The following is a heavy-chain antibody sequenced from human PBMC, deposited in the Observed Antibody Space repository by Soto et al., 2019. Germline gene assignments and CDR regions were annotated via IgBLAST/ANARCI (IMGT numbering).Heavy chain of an antibody. J-gene: IGHJ6*02. Sequence: GESLKISCKGSGYTFTNNWVGWVRQMPGKGLEWMGIIYPGDSDTRYSPSFQGRFTISRDNAKNSLYLQMNSLRAEDTAVYYCARWSPYGMDVWGQGTTVTVSS. CDR3: ARWSPYGMDV. D-gene: IGHD2-15*01. CDR2: IYPGDSDT. CDR1: GYTFTNNW. V-gene: IGHV5-51*01.